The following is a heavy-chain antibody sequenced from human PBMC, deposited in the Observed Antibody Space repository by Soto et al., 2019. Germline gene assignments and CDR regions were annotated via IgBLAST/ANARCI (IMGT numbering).Heavy chain of an antibody. Sequence: VGSLRLSCAASGFTVSNTYMTWVRQPPGKGLECVSVIYTAGGTNYADSVKGRFIISRDNSKNTLYLQMNSLRADDTAVYYCARALPVAKGGFAPWGQGTLVTVSS. V-gene: IGHV3-53*01. CDR2: IYTAGGT. CDR1: GFTVSNTY. D-gene: IGHD2-2*01. CDR3: ARALPVAKGGFAP. J-gene: IGHJ5*02.